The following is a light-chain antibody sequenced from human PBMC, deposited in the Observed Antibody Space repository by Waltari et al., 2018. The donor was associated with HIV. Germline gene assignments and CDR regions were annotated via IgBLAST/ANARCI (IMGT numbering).Light chain of an antibody. CDR2: DVT. J-gene: IGLJ3*02. V-gene: IGLV2-23*02. CDR1: SNDLGRYDL. Sequence: QSALTQPASVSGSPGQSITISCTGTSNDLGRYDLVSWYQHQPGRAPKLLIYDVTKWPSGVSPRFSGSKSGATASLTISGLQAEDEADYYCCSYAGITTWVFGGGTKVTVL. CDR3: CSYAGITTWV.